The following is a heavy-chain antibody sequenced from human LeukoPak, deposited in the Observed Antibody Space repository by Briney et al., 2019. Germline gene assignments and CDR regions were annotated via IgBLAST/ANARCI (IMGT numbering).Heavy chain of an antibody. V-gene: IGHV1-24*01. J-gene: IGHJ5*02. D-gene: IGHD3-10*01. CDR2: FDPEDGET. Sequence: ASVTVSCKVSGYTLTELYMHWVRQAPGKGLEWMGGFDPEDGETIYAQKFQGRVTMTEDTSTDTAYMELSSLRSEDTAVYYCATVITMVRGVLPYNWFDPWGQGTLVTVSS. CDR3: ATVITMVRGVLPYNWFDP. CDR1: GYTLTELY.